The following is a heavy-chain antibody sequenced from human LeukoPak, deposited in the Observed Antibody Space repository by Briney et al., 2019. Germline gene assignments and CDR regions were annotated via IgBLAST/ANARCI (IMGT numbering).Heavy chain of an antibody. Sequence: SETLSLTCSVSGASISSGSNYWGWIRQPPGKTLEWIGSIYSSGSTYYNPSLKSRVIIIIDTPKNHFSLTLSSVTAADTAVYYCAKGRGYNYWDGFDIWGQGTMVTVSS. D-gene: IGHD5-24*01. J-gene: IGHJ3*02. CDR1: GASISSGSNY. V-gene: IGHV4-39*07. CDR3: AKGRGYNYWDGFDI. CDR2: IYSSGST.